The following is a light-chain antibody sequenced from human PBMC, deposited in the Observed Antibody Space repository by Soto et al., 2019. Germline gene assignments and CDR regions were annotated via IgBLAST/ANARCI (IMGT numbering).Light chain of an antibody. CDR3: LHYNTFPHS. CDR1: QMIARW. Sequence: IQMTQSPSTLSASVGDTVSLTCRSSQMIARWLAWYQQKPGTAPRLIIYDATSLQSGVPSRFSASASGTDFTLTISSLYPDDFATYYGLHYNTFPHSFGQGTKLEI. V-gene: IGKV1-5*01. CDR2: DAT. J-gene: IGKJ2*01.